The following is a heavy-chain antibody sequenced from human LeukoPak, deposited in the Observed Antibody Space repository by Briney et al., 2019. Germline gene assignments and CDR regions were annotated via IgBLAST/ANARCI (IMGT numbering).Heavy chain of an antibody. CDR3: ARERYSYGHFDY. CDR1: GGSISSYY. J-gene: IGHJ4*02. CDR2: IYYSGST. Sequence: PSGTLSLTCTVSGGSISSYYWSWIRQPPGKGLEWIGYIYYSGSTNYNPSLKSRVTISVDTSKNQFSLKLSSVTAADTAVYYCARERYSYGHFDYWGQGTLVTVSS. D-gene: IGHD5-18*01. V-gene: IGHV4-59*01.